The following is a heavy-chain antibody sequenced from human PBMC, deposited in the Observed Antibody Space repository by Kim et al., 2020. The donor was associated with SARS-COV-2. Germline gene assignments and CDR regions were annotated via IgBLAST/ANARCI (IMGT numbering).Heavy chain of an antibody. CDR3: VRKRLGGSYPMDP. D-gene: IGHD3-3*01. V-gene: IGHV4-39*07. J-gene: IGHJ5*02. Sequence: SETLSLTCTVSGDSVSDSSFYWGWIRQSPGKGLEWVGSIYDSKTTYSKPSLHSRVFISVDTPKNQFSLKLTSVTAADTAFYYCVRKRLGGSYPMDPWG. CDR2: IYDSKTT. CDR1: GDSVSDSSFY.